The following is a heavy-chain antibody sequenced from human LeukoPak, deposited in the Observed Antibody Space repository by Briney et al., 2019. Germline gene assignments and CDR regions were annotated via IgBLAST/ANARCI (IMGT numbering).Heavy chain of an antibody. J-gene: IGHJ4*02. CDR3: ARGVVVTATIYYFDY. CDR2: ISYDGSNK. D-gene: IGHD2-21*02. CDR1: GFTFSSYA. Sequence: GRSLRLSCAASGFTFSSYAMHWVRQAPGKGLEWVAVISYDGSNKYYADSVKGRFTISRDNSKNTLYLQMNSQRAEDTAVYYCARGVVVTATIYYFDYWGQGTLVTVSS. V-gene: IGHV3-30*04.